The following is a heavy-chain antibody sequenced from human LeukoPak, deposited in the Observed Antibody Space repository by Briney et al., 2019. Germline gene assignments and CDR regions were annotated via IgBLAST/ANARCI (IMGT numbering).Heavy chain of an antibody. Sequence: PGGSLRLSCTASGFSFSRYWMHWVRQAPGMGLVWVARINSDGSSTNYADSVKGRITVSRDNAKNTLYLQMNSLRAEDTAVYYCARDSFGLDYWGQRTLVTVSS. CDR1: GFSFSRYW. V-gene: IGHV3-74*01. D-gene: IGHD3-16*01. CDR2: INSDGSST. CDR3: ARDSFGLDY. J-gene: IGHJ4*02.